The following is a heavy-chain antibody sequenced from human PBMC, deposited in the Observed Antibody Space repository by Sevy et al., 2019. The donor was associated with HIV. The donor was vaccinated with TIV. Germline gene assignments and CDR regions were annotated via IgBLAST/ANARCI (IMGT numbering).Heavy chain of an antibody. J-gene: IGHJ4*02. Sequence: GGSLRLSCVASGFTFSSYEMNWVRQAPGKGLEWVSYISNSGTSVYYSDSVKGRFTISRDNARNSLYLQMNSLRAEDTAVYYCARDLPPSATTVAHFDCWGQGTLVTVSS. CDR3: ARDLPPSATTVAHFDC. CDR2: ISNSGTSV. D-gene: IGHD4-17*01. V-gene: IGHV3-48*03. CDR1: GFTFSSYE.